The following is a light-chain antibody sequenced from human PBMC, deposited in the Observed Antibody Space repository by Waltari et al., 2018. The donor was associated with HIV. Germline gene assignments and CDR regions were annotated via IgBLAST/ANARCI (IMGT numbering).Light chain of an antibody. CDR2: GSS. V-gene: IGKV3-15*01. CDR1: QSVIRN. J-gene: IGKJ2*01. Sequence: EIVMTQSPATLSVSPGERAILSCRASQSVIRNLAWYQQKPGQAPRLLIYGSSTRAPGIPARFGGSGSGTEFTLTISGLQSEDSAVYYCQQYNNWYTFGQGTKVEIK. CDR3: QQYNNWYT.